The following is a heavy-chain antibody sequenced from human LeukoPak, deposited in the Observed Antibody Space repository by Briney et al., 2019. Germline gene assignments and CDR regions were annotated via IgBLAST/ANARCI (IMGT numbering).Heavy chain of an antibody. V-gene: IGHV4-59*01. CDR3: ARDGGYSYGLDAFDI. D-gene: IGHD5-18*01. CDR1: GGSISSYY. J-gene: IGHJ3*02. CDR2: IYYSGST. Sequence: SETLSLTCTVSGGSISSYYWSWIRQPPGKGLEWIGYIYYSGSTNYNPSLKGRVTISVDTSKNQFSLKLSSVTAADTAVYYCARDGGYSYGLDAFDIWGQGTMVTVSS.